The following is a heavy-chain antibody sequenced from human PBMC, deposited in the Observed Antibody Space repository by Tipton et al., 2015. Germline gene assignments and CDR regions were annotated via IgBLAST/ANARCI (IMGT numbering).Heavy chain of an antibody. J-gene: IGHJ4*02. CDR3: ARFRFQNQFEIDH. V-gene: IGHV4-4*01. D-gene: IGHD3-3*01. CDR1: GGSISSSNW. CDR2: IYHSGST. Sequence: TLSLTCDVSGGSISSSNWWSWVRRPPGKGLEWIGEIYHSGSTTYNPSLKSRVTISVDKSKNQFSLKVTSVTAADTAVYFCARFRFQNQFEIDHWGQGTLVTVSS.